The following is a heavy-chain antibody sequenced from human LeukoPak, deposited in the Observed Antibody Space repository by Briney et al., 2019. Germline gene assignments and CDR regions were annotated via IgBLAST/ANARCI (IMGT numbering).Heavy chain of an antibody. CDR2: ISYDGSNK. CDR3: ARSSNWYSSGWYYFDY. D-gene: IGHD6-19*01. Sequence: FXXXXYAXHGVRQAPGKGLEWVAVISYDGSNKYYADSVKGRFTISRDNSKNTLYLQMNSLRAEDTAVYYCARSSNWYSSGWYYFDYWGQGTLVTVSS. V-gene: IGHV3-30-3*01. J-gene: IGHJ4*02. CDR1: FXXXXYA.